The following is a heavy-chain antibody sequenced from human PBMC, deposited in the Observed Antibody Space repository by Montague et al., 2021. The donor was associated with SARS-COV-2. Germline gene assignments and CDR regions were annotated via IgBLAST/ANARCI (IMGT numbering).Heavy chain of an antibody. D-gene: IGHD6-13*01. J-gene: IGHJ5*02. Sequence: SETLSLTCAVYGGSFSGYYWSWIRQPPGKGLEWIGEINHSGSTNYNPSLKSRVTMSVDTSKNQFSLKLRSVTAADTAVYYCARGRPCSSWYGGNWFDPWGQGTLVTVSS. CDR2: INHSGST. CDR3: ARGRPCSSWYGGNWFDP. CDR1: GGSFSGYY. V-gene: IGHV4-34*01.